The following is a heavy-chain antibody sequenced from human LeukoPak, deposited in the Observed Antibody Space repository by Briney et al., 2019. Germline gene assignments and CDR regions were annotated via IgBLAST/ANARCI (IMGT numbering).Heavy chain of an antibody. CDR2: ISSDGGST. J-gene: IGHJ4*02. V-gene: IGHV3-23*01. CDR1: GFTFRNYA. CDR3: AKDRPHFDY. Sequence: QAGGSLRLSCAASGFTFRNYAMSWVRQAPGKGLEWVSAISSDGGSTYYADSVKGRFTISRDNSKNTLYLQMNSLRAEDTAVYYCAKDRPHFDYWGQGNLVTVSS.